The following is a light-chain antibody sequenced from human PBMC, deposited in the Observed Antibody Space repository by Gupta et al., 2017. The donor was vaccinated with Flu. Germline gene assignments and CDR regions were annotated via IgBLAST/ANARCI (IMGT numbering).Light chain of an antibody. V-gene: IGKV1-39*01. CDR1: QNIGIH. Sequence: DTHMTQSPPSLSASVGDRVTITCRPSQNIGIHLHWYQQKPGKAPNLLISSASILQRGVPSRFSGSGSGTEFTLTINSLQPDDCATYSCQQCYGTPPTFGQGTKLEIK. CDR3: QQCYGTPPT. CDR2: SAS. J-gene: IGKJ2*01.